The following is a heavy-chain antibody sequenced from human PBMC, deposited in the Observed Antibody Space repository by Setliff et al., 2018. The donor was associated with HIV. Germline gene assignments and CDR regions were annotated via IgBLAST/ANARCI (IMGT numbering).Heavy chain of an antibody. CDR3: ARVPRITTLRNAFDI. CDR1: GGSISGGGYY. J-gene: IGHJ3*02. CDR2: IYYIGNT. V-gene: IGHV4-31*03. D-gene: IGHD3-3*01. Sequence: PSETLSLTCTVSGGSISGGGYYWSWIRQHPGKGLDWIGNIYYIGNTDYNPSLKSRVTISIDTSKNQFSLKLSSVTAADTAIYYCARVPRITTLRNAFDIWGQGTMVTRLL.